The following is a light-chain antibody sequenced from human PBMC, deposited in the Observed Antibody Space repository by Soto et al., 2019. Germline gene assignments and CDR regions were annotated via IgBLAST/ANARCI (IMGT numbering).Light chain of an antibody. CDR2: DAS. CDR3: QQRSNWPLT. J-gene: IGKJ4*01. V-gene: IGKV3-11*01. CDR1: QSVSSY. Sequence: ETVLTQSPATLSLSPGERATLSCRASQSVSSYLAWYQQKPGQAPRLLIYDASNRATGIPARFSGSVSGTDFTLTISSLEPADFAVYYCQQRSNWPLTFGGGTKVEIK.